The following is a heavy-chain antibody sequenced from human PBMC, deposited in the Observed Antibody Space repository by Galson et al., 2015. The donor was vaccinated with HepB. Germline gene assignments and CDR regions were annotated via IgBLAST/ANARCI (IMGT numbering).Heavy chain of an antibody. D-gene: IGHD4-23*01. CDR2: ISYDGSNK. Sequence: SLRLSCAASGFTVSSYGMHWVRQAPGKGLEWVAVISYDGSNKYYADSVKSRFTISRGNSKNTLYLQMNSLRAEDTAVYYCAKVIDYGGNSGCAYWGQVTLVTVSS. V-gene: IGHV3-30*18. J-gene: IGHJ4*02. CDR1: GFTVSSYG. CDR3: AKVIDYGGNSGCAY.